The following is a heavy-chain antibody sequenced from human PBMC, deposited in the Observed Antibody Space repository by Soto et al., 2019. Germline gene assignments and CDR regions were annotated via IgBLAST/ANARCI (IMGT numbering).Heavy chain of an antibody. J-gene: IGHJ6*02. CDR2: ISSSGSTI. Sequence: EVQLVESGGGLVQPGGSLRLSCAASGFTFSSYEMNWVRQAPGKGLEWVSYISSSGSTIYYADSVKGRFTISRDNAKNSLYLQMNSLRAEDTAVYYCASDTALGGMDVWGQGTTVTVSS. CDR3: ASDTALGGMDV. D-gene: IGHD7-27*01. V-gene: IGHV3-48*03. CDR1: GFTFSSYE.